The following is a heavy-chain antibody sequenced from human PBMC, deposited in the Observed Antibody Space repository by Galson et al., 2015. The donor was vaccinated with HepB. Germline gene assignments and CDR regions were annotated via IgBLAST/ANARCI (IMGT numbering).Heavy chain of an antibody. CDR3: ARVYCSGGSCYPPFDP. J-gene: IGHJ5*02. Sequence: LSLTCTVSGYSISSGYYWGWIRQPPGKGLEWIGSIYHSGSTYYNPSLKSRVTISVDTSKNQFSLKLSSVTAADTAVYYCARVYCSGGSCYPPFDPWGQGTLVTVSS. CDR2: IYHSGST. D-gene: IGHD2-15*01. CDR1: GYSISSGYY. V-gene: IGHV4-38-2*02.